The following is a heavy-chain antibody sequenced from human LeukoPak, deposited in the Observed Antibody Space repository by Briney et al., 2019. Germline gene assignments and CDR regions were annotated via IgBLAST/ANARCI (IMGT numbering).Heavy chain of an antibody. CDR1: GFPFSTYW. Sequence: GGSLRLSCAASGFPFSTYWMSWVRQAPGKGLEWVANINQDGTEKYYVDSVKGRFTISRDYAKNSLYLQMNSLRVEDTAIYYCARDSGSYGSGFDYWGQGTLVTVSS. J-gene: IGHJ4*02. D-gene: IGHD1-26*01. V-gene: IGHV3-7*01. CDR3: ARDSGSYGSGFDY. CDR2: INQDGTEK.